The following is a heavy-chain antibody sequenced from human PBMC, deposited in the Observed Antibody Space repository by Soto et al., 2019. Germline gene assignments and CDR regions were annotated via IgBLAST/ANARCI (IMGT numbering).Heavy chain of an antibody. D-gene: IGHD2-8*01. CDR1: GFTFSSYG. V-gene: IGHV3-30*18. J-gene: IGHJ4*02. CDR2: ISYDGSNK. CDR3: ANVLRLDY. Sequence: PGGSLRLSCAASGFTFSSYGMHWVRQAPGKGLEWVAVISYDGSNKYYADSVKGRFTISRDNSKNTQYLQMNSLRAEDTAVYYCANVLRLDYWGQGTLVTVSS.